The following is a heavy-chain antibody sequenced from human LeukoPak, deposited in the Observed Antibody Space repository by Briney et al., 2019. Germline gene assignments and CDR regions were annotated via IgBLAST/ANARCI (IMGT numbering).Heavy chain of an antibody. D-gene: IGHD3-10*01. CDR1: GGSISSRSYY. Sequence: SETLSLTCTVSGGSISSRSYYWGWIRQPPGKGLEWIGSIYYSGSTYYNPSLKSRVTISADTSKNQFSLKLSSVTAADTAVYYCARGSWQLTEEVYWGQGTLVTVSS. CDR2: IYYSGST. V-gene: IGHV4-39*01. CDR3: ARGSWQLTEEVY. J-gene: IGHJ4*02.